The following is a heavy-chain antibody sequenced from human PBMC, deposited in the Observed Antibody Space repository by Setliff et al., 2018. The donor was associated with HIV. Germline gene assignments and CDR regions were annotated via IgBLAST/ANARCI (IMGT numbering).Heavy chain of an antibody. CDR3: ARVDMGYYYDSSGYSHFDH. CDR1: GYSFTTYW. CDR2: IYPDESDS. J-gene: IGHJ4*02. V-gene: IGHV5-51*01. D-gene: IGHD3-22*01. Sequence: PGASLKISCKGSGYSFTTYWIAWVRQMPGKGLEWMGVIYPDESDSRYSPSFRGQVTISADKSINTAYLQWSSLKASDTAMYYCARVDMGYYYDSSGYSHFDHWGQGTLVTVSS.